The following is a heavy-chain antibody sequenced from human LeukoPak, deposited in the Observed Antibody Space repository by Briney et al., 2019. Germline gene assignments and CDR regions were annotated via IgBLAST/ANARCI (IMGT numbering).Heavy chain of an antibody. D-gene: IGHD2-15*01. CDR2: IIPILGIA. J-gene: IGHJ6*02. CDR3: ARGSSGGRYGMDV. V-gene: IGHV1-69*02. CDR1: GGTFSSYT. Sequence: ASVRVSCTASGGTFSSYTISWVRQAPGQGLEWMGRIIPILGIANYAQKFQGRVTITADKSTSTAYMELSSLRSEDTAVYYCARGSSGGRYGMDVWGQGTTVTVSS.